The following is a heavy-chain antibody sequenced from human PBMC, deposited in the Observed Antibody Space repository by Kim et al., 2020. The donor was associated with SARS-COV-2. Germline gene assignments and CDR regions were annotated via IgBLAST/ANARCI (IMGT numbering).Heavy chain of an antibody. CDR3: ARGREVTTFYFRTSVGGAFVI. D-gene: IGHD4-17*01. Sequence: SETLSLTCAAYDGSFSGYYWTWIRQPPGKGLEWIGEINHSGSTNYNPSLKSRVTITVNTSKNQFSLKLSTVTAADTAVYYCARGREVTTFYFRTSVGGAFVIWGQGTMVTVSS. J-gene: IGHJ3*02. V-gene: IGHV4-34*01. CDR2: INHSGST. CDR1: DGSFSGYY.